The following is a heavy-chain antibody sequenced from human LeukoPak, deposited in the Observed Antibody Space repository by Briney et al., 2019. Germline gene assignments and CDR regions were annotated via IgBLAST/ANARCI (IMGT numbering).Heavy chain of an antibody. CDR1: GFTFSSYG. CDR2: ISYDGSNK. V-gene: IGHV3-30*18. Sequence: GGSLRLSCAASGFTFSSYGMHWVRQAPGKGLEWVAVISYDGSNKYYADSVKGRFTISRDNSKNTLYLQMNSLRAEDTAVYYRANLVRLVAFDIWGQGTMVTVSS. D-gene: IGHD3-10*01. J-gene: IGHJ3*02. CDR3: ANLVRLVAFDI.